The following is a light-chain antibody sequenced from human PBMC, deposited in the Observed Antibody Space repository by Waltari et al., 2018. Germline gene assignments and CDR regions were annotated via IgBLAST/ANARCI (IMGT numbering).Light chain of an antibody. Sequence: EIVMTHSPDTLSLSPGERATLSCRASQSVFSNLAWYQQRPGQAPRLLSHGASTRATGVPVRFSGSGSGTEFTLIISSLQSEDFAVYYCQQYYHWPWTFGQGTKV. J-gene: IGKJ1*01. CDR1: QSVFSN. CDR3: QQYYHWPWT. V-gene: IGKV3-15*01. CDR2: GAS.